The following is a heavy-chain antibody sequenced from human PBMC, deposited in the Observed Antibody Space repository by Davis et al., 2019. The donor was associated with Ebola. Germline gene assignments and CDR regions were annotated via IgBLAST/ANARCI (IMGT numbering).Heavy chain of an antibody. CDR3: ARSLVESTGDTTY. V-gene: IGHV3-74*01. D-gene: IGHD1-1*01. CDR2: INSDGSRI. Sequence: PGGSLRLSCAASGFTFRNYWMHWVRQAPGKGLVWVSRINSDGSRIDYEGSVKGRFTISRDNAENTLFLQMDSLRAEDTAVYFCARSLVESTGDTTYWGQGTLVTVSS. CDR1: GFTFRNYW. J-gene: IGHJ4*02.